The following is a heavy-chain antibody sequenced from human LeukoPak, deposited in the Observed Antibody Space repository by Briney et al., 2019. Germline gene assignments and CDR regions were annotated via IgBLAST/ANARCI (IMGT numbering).Heavy chain of an antibody. CDR2: ISAYNGNT. CDR3: ARDPQSNYSGRSDY. J-gene: IGHJ4*02. CDR1: GYTFTSNY. Sequence: ASVKVSCKASGYTFTSNYIHWVRQAPGQGLEWMGWISAYNGNTNYAQKLQGRVTMTTDTSTSTAYMELRSLRSDDTAVYYCARDPQSNYSGRSDYWGQGTLVTVSS. D-gene: IGHD1-26*01. V-gene: IGHV1-18*04.